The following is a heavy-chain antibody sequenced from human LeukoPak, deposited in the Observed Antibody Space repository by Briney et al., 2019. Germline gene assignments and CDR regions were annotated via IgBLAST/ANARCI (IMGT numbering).Heavy chain of an antibody. D-gene: IGHD4-23*01. Sequence: SETLSLTCTVSGGSISSSSYYWGWTRQPPGKGLEWIGSTYYSGSTYYNPSLKSRVTISVDTSKNQFSLKLSSVTAADTAVYYCARVRETTVVKPHYFDYWGQGTLVTVSS. J-gene: IGHJ4*02. CDR2: TYYSGST. CDR1: GGSISSSSYY. V-gene: IGHV4-39*07. CDR3: ARVRETTVVKPHYFDY.